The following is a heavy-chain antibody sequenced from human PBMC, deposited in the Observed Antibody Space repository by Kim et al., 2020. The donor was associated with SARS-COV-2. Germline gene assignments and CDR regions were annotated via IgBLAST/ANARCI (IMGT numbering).Heavy chain of an antibody. Sequence: GGSLRLSCAASGFTFSSYEMNWVRQAPGKGLEWVSYISSSGSTIYYADSVKGRFTISRDNAKNSLYLQMNSLRAEDTAVYYCASSLGYCSGGSRCRGLYGMDVWGQGTTVTVSS. V-gene: IGHV3-48*03. CDR1: GFTFSSYE. J-gene: IGHJ6*02. CDR3: ASSLGYCSGGSRCRGLYGMDV. D-gene: IGHD2-15*01. CDR2: ISSSGSTI.